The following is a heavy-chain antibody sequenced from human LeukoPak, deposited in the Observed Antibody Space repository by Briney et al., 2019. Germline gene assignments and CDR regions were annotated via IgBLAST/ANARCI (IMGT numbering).Heavy chain of an antibody. Sequence: SETLSLTCTVSGGSISSYYWSWIRQPPGKGLEWIGYIYYSGSTNYNPSLKSRVTISVDTSKNQFSLKLSSVTAADTAVYYCARGRTGAGYFDWFLYWGQGTLVTVSS. CDR3: ARGRTGAGYFDWFLY. V-gene: IGHV4-59*12. CDR1: GGSISSYY. J-gene: IGHJ4*02. D-gene: IGHD3-9*01. CDR2: IYYSGST.